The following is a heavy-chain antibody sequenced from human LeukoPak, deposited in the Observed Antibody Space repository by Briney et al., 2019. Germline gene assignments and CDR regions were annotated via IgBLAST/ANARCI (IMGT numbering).Heavy chain of an antibody. J-gene: IGHJ3*02. D-gene: IGHD2-15*01. CDR2: IYHSGST. V-gene: IGHV4-38-2*02. CDR3: ARARGGRDAFDI. Sequence: SETLSLTCTVSGYSISSGYYWGWIRQPPGNGLEWIGSIYHSGSTYYNPSLKSRVTISVDTSKNQFSLRLSSVTAADTAVYYCARARGGRDAFDIWGQGTMVTVSS. CDR1: GYSISSGYY.